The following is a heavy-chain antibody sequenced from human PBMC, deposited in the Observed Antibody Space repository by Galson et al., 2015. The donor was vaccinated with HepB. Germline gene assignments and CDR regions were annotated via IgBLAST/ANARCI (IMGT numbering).Heavy chain of an antibody. Sequence: SLRLSCAASGFTFSSYAMSWVRQAPGKGLEWVSAISGSGGSTYYADSVKGRFTISRDNSKNTLYLQMNSLRAEDTAVYYCAKHSSSWWGYFDYWGQGTLVTVSS. CDR2: ISGSGGST. J-gene: IGHJ4*02. V-gene: IGHV3-23*01. CDR3: AKHSSSWWGYFDY. D-gene: IGHD6-13*01. CDR1: GFTFSSYA.